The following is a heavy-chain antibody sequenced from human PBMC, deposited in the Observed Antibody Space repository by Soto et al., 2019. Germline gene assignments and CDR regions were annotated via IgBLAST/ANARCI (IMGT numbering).Heavy chain of an antibody. V-gene: IGHV3-73*01. CDR3: TITTANSYRYDFGY. CDR1: GFTFSGSA. Sequence: GGSLRLSCAASGFTFSGSAMHWVRQASGKGLEWVGRIRSKANSYATAYAASVKGRFSISRDDSKNTAYLQMNSLKTEDTAVYYCTITTANSYRYDFGYWGQGTLVTV. J-gene: IGHJ4*02. D-gene: IGHD5-18*01. CDR2: IRSKANSYAT.